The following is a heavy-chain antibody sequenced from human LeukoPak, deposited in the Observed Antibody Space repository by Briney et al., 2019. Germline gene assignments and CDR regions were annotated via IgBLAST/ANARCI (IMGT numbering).Heavy chain of an antibody. V-gene: IGHV5-51*01. D-gene: IGHD3-3*01. Sequence: GESLKISCKGSGYSFTSYWIGWVRQMPGKGLEWMGIIYPGDSDTRYSPSFQGQVTISADKSISTAYLQWSSLKASDTAMYYCARGGDFRSGSLYYFDYWGQGTLVTVSS. J-gene: IGHJ4*02. CDR3: ARGGDFRSGSLYYFDY. CDR1: GYSFTSYW. CDR2: IYPGDSDT.